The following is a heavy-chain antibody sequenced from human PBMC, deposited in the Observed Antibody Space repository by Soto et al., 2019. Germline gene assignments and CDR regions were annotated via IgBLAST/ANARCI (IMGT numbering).Heavy chain of an antibody. Sequence: SETLSLTCTVSGGSVSNGMYYWSWIRQPPGKGLEWIGNVYFTGNTNYNPSLKSRVIMSAETSKNQFSLKLSSVTAADTAVYYCARDGSDSYGLDVWGQGTTVTVSS. CDR1: GGSVSNGMYY. D-gene: IGHD6-25*01. CDR2: VYFTGNT. CDR3: ARDGSDSYGLDV. J-gene: IGHJ6*02. V-gene: IGHV4-61*01.